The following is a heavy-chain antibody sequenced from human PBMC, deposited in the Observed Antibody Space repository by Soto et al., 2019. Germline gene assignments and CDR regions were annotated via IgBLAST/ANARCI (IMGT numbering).Heavy chain of an antibody. CDR3: AKSGTDWSGFYPNWFDP. J-gene: IGHJ5*02. Sequence: RGGSLRLSCAASGFTFSSFAMSWVRQAPGKGLEWVSTISGSGGRTHYADSVKGRFSISRDNSKNTLYLQMNSLRAEDTAVYHCAKSGTDWSGFYPNWFDPWGQGTLVTVSS. CDR2: ISGSGGRT. V-gene: IGHV3-23*01. CDR1: GFTFSSFA. D-gene: IGHD3-3*01.